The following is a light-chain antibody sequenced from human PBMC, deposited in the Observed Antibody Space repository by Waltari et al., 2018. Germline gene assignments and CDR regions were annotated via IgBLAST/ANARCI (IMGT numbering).Light chain of an antibody. J-gene: IGKJ4*01. Sequence: EIVLTQSPGTLSLSPGERATLYCRASQTVSSTYLAWYQQKPGQAPRLLIYGASSRATGIPDRFSGSDSGADFTLTISRLEPEDSAVYYCQQYGSSPLTFGGGTKVEIK. V-gene: IGKV3-20*01. CDR2: GAS. CDR1: QTVSSTY. CDR3: QQYGSSPLT.